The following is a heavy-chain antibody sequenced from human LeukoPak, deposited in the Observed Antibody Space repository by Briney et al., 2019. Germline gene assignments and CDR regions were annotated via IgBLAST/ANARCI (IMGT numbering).Heavy chain of an antibody. J-gene: IGHJ6*03. D-gene: IGHD3-10*01. CDR3: ARQRITMVQRNRGAYYYMDV. Sequence: SETLSLTCTVSGGSISNYYWSWIRQPPGKGLEWIGYIYYSGSTNYNPSLKSRLTISVDTSKNQVSLKLSSVTAADTAMYYCARQRITMVQRNRGAYYYMDVWGKGTTVTISS. CDR2: IYYSGST. V-gene: IGHV4-59*01. CDR1: GGSISNYY.